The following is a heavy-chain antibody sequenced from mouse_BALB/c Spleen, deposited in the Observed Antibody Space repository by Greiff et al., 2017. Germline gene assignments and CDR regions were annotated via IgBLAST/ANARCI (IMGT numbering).Heavy chain of an antibody. V-gene: IGHV2-9*02. J-gene: IGHJ3*01. CDR3: AREIYDGYYRFAY. CDR1: GFSLTSYG. D-gene: IGHD2-3*01. CDR2: IWAGGST. Sequence: QVQLQQSGPGLVAPSQSLSITCTVSGFSLTSYGVHWVRQPPGKGLEWLGVIWAGGSTNYNSALMSRLSISKDNSKSQVFLKMNSLQTDDTAMYYCAREIYDGYYRFAYWGQGTLVTVSA.